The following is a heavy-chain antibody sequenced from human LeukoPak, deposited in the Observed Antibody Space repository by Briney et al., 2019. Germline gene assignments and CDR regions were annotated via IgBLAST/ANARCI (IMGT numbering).Heavy chain of an antibody. CDR2: IYDRGST. D-gene: IGHD6-13*01. CDR1: GGSISSYY. CDR3: AREPHPFTSSWYDAFDI. V-gene: IGHV4-59*01. Sequence: SETLSLTCTVSGGSISSYYWNWVRQPPGKGLEWIGFIYDRGSTDYNPSLKSRVTISIDTSKKQFSLKLTSATAADTAIYYCAREPHPFTSSWYDAFDIWGQGTMVTVSS. J-gene: IGHJ3*02.